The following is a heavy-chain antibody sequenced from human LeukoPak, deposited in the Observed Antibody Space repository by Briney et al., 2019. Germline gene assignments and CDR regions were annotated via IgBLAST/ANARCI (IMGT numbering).Heavy chain of an antibody. CDR1: GFTYSNYA. CDR3: AKVLSRCSSGWPHGFDY. D-gene: IGHD6-19*01. Sequence: GGSLRLSCVAAGFTYSNYAMSWVRQAPGKGLEWVSTISDSGGSTYYADSVKGRFTIPRDKSKNTLYLQMNSLRVEDTAVYYCAKVLSRCSSGWPHGFDYWGQGTLVTVSS. CDR2: ISDSGGST. V-gene: IGHV3-23*01. J-gene: IGHJ4*02.